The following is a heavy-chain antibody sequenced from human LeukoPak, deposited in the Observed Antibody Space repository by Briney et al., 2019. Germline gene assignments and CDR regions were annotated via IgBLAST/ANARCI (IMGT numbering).Heavy chain of an antibody. Sequence: GGSLRLSCAASGFTFDDYAMHWVRQAPGKGLEWVSGINWNSSRIGYADAVKGRFTISRDNAKNSLYLQMNSLRAEDTALYYCAKGRGYSYGYLADYWGQGTLVTVSS. CDR2: INWNSSRI. CDR3: AKGRGYSYGYLADY. V-gene: IGHV3-9*01. J-gene: IGHJ4*02. CDR1: GFTFDDYA. D-gene: IGHD5-18*01.